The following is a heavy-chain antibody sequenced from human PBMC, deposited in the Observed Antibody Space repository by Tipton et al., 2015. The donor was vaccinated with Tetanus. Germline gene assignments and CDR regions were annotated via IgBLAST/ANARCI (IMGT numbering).Heavy chain of an antibody. CDR1: GCPISTGGYP. Sequence: TLSLTCTVSGCPISTGGYPRRWIRQPPAKGLECIGYIFRTGSKTYSPSLKSRVSISVDTSKNHLSLKLSSVTSADTDVYYCARVSGYICAYYRGHGTLLTVP. CDR3: ARVSGYICAYY. D-gene: IGHD3-3*01. J-gene: IGHJ1*01. V-gene: IGHV4-30-2*01. CDR2: IFRTGSK.